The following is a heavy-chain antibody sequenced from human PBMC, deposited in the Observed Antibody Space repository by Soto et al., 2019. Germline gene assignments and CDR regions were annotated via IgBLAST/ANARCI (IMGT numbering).Heavy chain of an antibody. CDR1: GFTFSSYW. Sequence: GGSLRHSCAASGFTFSSYWMSWVRQAPGKGLEWVANIKQDGSEKYYVDSVKGRFTISRDNSKNTLYLQMNSLRAEDTAVYYCAKKLAAASLYYGMDVWGQGTTVTVSS. V-gene: IGHV3-7*03. CDR2: IKQDGSEK. CDR3: AKKLAAASLYYGMDV. D-gene: IGHD6-13*01. J-gene: IGHJ6*02.